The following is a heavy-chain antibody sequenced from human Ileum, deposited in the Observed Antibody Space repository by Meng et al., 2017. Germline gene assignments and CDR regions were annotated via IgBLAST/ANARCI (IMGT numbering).Heavy chain of an antibody. CDR3: ARERGVWGSYRHYYFDY. V-gene: IGHV1-18*01. CDR2: ISAYNGNT. CDR1: GYTLTSYG. Sequence: VQRGYAGAEVKKPGASVKVSCKASGYTLTSYGISWVRQAPGQGLEWMGWISAYNGNTNYAQKLQGRVTMTTDTSTSTAYMERRSLRSDDTAVYYCARERGVWGSYRHYYFDYWGQGTLVTVSS. D-gene: IGHD3-16*02. J-gene: IGHJ4*02.